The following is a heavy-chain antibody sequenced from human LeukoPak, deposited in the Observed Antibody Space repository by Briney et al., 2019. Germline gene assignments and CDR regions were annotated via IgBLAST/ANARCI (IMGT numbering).Heavy chain of an antibody. Sequence: GGSLRLSCAVSGFTLNSNWIHWVRQAPGQGLVWVSRINEDGRGTSYADSVKGRFTISKDDAKNTVYLQMNGLRAEDTAVYYCATVFEHWGQGTLVTVSS. CDR2: INEDGRGT. CDR3: ATVFEH. J-gene: IGHJ4*02. CDR1: GFTLNSNW. V-gene: IGHV3-74*01.